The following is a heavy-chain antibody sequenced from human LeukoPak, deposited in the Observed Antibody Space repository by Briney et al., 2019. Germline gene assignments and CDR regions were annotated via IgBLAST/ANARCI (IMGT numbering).Heavy chain of an antibody. CDR1: GFTFNDAW. V-gene: IGHV3-7*01. D-gene: IGHD3-10*01. CDR2: IKEDGSEI. Sequence: PGGSPRLSCAASGFTFNDAWMSWVRQAPGKGLEWVANIKEDGSEIFYVDSVKGRFTISRDNARNSLYLQMNSLRAEDTAVYYCTRTPDGVDYWGQGTLVTVSS. J-gene: IGHJ4*02. CDR3: TRTPDGVDY.